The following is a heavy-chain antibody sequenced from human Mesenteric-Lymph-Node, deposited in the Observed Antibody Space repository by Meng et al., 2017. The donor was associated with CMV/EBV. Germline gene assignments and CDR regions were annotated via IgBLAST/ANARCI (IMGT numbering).Heavy chain of an antibody. Sequence: GSISSGDYYWSWIRQPPGKGLEWIGYIYYSGSTYYNPSLKSRVTISVDTSKNQFSLKLSSVTAADTAVYYCARERREGVIIYYFDYWGQGTLVTVSS. J-gene: IGHJ4*02. D-gene: IGHD3-10*01. V-gene: IGHV4-30-4*08. CDR1: GSISSGDYY. CDR3: ARERREGVIIYYFDY. CDR2: IYYSGST.